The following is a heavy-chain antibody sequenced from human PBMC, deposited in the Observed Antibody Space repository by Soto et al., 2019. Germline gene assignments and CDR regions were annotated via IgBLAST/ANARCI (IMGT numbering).Heavy chain of an antibody. CDR2: INYSGST. J-gene: IGHJ6*03. Sequence: QVQLQESGPGLVKPSETLSLTCTVSGGSISSYYWSWIRQPPGKGLEWIGYINYSGSTNYNPSLKSRVTISVDTSKNQFSLKLSSVTAADTAVYYCARDLGPAGYYYYYMDVWGKGTTVTVSS. CDR1: GGSISSYY. CDR3: ARDLGPAGYYYYYMDV. D-gene: IGHD2-2*01. V-gene: IGHV4-59*01.